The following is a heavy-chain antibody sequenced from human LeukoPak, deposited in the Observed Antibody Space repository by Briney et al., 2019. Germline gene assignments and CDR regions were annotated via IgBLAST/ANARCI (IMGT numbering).Heavy chain of an antibody. CDR3: ARGSADDDDKWIDP. J-gene: IGHJ5*02. V-gene: IGHV3-48*03. Sequence: PGGSLRLSCAASGFTFSDYGMNWVRQAPGKGLEWVSYISSSPINIYYAGSVRGRFTISRDNAKNSVFLQMNSLRAEDTAVYYCARGSADDDDKWIDPWGQGTLVTVSS. D-gene: IGHD1-1*01. CDR2: ISSSPINI. CDR1: GFTFSDYG.